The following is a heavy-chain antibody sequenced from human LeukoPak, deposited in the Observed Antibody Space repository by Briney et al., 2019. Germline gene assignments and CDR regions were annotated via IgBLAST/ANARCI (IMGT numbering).Heavy chain of an antibody. CDR1: GGTFSCYA. CDR3: ARDRDRWSSGSYNWFDP. CDR2: IVPIFGTA. D-gene: IGHD6-19*01. J-gene: IGHJ5*02. V-gene: IGHV1-69*01. Sequence: SVKVSCKASGGTFSCYAISWVRQAPGQGLEWMGGIVPIFGTANYAQKFQGRVTITADESTSTAYMELSSLRSEDTAVYFCARDRDRWSSGSYNWFDPWGQGSLVTVSS.